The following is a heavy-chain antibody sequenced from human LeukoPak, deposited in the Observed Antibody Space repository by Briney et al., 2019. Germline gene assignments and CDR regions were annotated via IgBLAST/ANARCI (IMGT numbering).Heavy chain of an antibody. J-gene: IGHJ5*02. CDR1: GGSISSYY. CDR3: ARDNGYCTSTTCSITMDP. CDR2: VYPRGCT. Sequence: PSETLSLTCSVCGGSISSYYWSWLRQPAGKGLEWIGRVYPRGCTNYNPSLKSRVTMSVDTTKRQFTLNLTSVTAADTAMYYCARDNGYCTSTTCSITMDPWGQGTLVTVSS. D-gene: IGHD2-2*03. V-gene: IGHV4-4*07.